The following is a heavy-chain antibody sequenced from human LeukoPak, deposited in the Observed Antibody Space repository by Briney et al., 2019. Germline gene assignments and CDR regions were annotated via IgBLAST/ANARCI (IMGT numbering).Heavy chain of an antibody. Sequence: PGGSLRLSCAASGLTFSSYAMHWVRQAPGKGLEWVAVISYDGSNKYYADSVKGRFTISRDNSKNTLYLQMNSLRAEDTAVYYCARDRAGELLSSNWFDPWGQGTLVTVSS. CDR1: GLTFSSYA. D-gene: IGHD1-26*01. CDR3: ARDRAGELLSSNWFDP. J-gene: IGHJ5*02. CDR2: ISYDGSNK. V-gene: IGHV3-30-3*01.